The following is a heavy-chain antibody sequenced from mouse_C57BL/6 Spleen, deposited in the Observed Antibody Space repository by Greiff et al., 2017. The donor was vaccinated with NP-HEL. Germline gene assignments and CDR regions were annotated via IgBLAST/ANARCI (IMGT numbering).Heavy chain of an antibody. CDR2: IDPETGGT. CDR1: GYTFTDYE. J-gene: IGHJ2*01. CDR3: TRGGYYYYFDY. D-gene: IGHD2-3*01. Sequence: QVQLQQSGAELVRPGASVTLSCKASGYTFTDYEMHWVKQTPVHGLEWIGAIDPETGGTAYNQKFKGKAILTADKSSSTAYMELRSLTSEDSAVYYCTRGGYYYYFDYWGQGTTLTVSS. V-gene: IGHV1-15*01.